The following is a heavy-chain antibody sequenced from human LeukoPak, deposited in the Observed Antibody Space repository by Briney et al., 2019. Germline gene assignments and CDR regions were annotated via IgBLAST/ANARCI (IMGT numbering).Heavy chain of an antibody. D-gene: IGHD4/OR15-4a*01. V-gene: IGHV3-9*01. CDR3: ARVTMGGYYYYYYGMDV. Sequence: GGSLRLSCAASGFTFDDYAMHWVRQAPGKGLEWVSGISWSSGSIGYADSVKGRFTISRDNAKNSLYLQMNSLRAEDTAVYYCARVTMGGYYYYYYGMDVWGQGTTVTVSS. CDR1: GFTFDDYA. CDR2: ISWSSGSI. J-gene: IGHJ6*02.